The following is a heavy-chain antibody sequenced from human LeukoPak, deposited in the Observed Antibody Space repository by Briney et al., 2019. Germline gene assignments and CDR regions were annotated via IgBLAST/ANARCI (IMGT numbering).Heavy chain of an antibody. Sequence: GGSLRLSCAASGFTFSDYYMSWIRQAPGKGLEWVSYISGSGSTIYYADSVKGRFTISRDNAKNSLYLQMNSLRAEDTAVYYCARDEYYYGSGSYYRGFDYWGQGTLVTVSS. J-gene: IGHJ4*02. D-gene: IGHD3-10*01. V-gene: IGHV3-11*01. CDR2: ISGSGSTI. CDR1: GFTFSDYY. CDR3: ARDEYYYGSGSYYRGFDY.